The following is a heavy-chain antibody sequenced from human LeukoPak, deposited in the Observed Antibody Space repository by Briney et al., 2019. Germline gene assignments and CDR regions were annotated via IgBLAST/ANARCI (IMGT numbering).Heavy chain of an antibody. CDR3: AKATSSNYYGSGSYPHY. Sequence: GGSLRLSCAASGFTFDDYAMHWVRQAPGKGLEWVSGISWNSGSIGYADSVKGRFTISRDNAKNSLYLQMNSLRAEDTALYYCAKATSSNYYGSGSYPHYWGQGTLVTVSS. CDR1: GFTFDDYA. D-gene: IGHD3-10*01. CDR2: ISWNSGSI. V-gene: IGHV3-9*01. J-gene: IGHJ4*02.